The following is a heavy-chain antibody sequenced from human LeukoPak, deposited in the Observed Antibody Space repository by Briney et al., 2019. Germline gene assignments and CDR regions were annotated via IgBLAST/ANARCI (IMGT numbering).Heavy chain of an antibody. CDR2: IYSTGST. J-gene: IGHJ4*02. CDR1: GSSISSYY. D-gene: IGHD5-24*01. CDR3: ASTPGRDGYNWAFDY. Sequence: PSETLSLTCSVSGSSISSYYWSWVRQPAGKGLEWIGRIYSTGSTNYSPSLKSRVTVSVDTSKNQFSLKLSSVTAADTAVYYCASTPGRDGYNWAFDYWGQGTLVTVSS. V-gene: IGHV4-4*07.